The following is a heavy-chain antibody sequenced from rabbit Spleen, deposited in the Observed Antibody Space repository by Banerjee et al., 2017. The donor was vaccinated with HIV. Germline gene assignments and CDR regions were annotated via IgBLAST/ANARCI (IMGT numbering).Heavy chain of an antibody. V-gene: IGHV1S7*01. J-gene: IGHJ3*01. CDR1: GFTLSSYY. D-gene: IGHD8-1*01. CDR3: ARDGAGGSYFAL. Sequence: QLEESAGGLVQPGGSLKLSCKASGFTLSSYYMNWVRQAPGKGLEWIGYIDPVFGITYYANSVRRRFTIYRENAQITVFLQRTSLAAADTASYFCARDGAGGSYFALWGQGTLVTVS. CDR2: IDPVFGIT.